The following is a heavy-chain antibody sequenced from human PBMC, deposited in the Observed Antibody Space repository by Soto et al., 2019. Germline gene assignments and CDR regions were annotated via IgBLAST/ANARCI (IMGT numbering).Heavy chain of an antibody. D-gene: IGHD6-13*01. CDR3: ARFRRSSSWYLDY. Sequence: ASVKVSCKASGGTFSSYAISWVRQAPGQGLEWMGGIIPNNGNTNYAQKLQGRVTMTTDTSTSTAYMELRSLRSDDTAVYYCARFRRSSSWYLDYWGQGTLVTVSS. V-gene: IGHV1-18*01. J-gene: IGHJ4*02. CDR1: GGTFSSYA. CDR2: IIPNNGNT.